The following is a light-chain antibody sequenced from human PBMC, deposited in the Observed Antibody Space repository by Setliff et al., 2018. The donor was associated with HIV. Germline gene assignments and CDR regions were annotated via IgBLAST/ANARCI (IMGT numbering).Light chain of an antibody. CDR3: SSYTSSGYV. V-gene: IGLV2-14*01. Sequence: QSALTQPASVSGSPGQSITISCTGTSSDVGSYNSVSWFQQHPGKAPKLMIYEVSDRPSGVSNRFSGSNSGNTASLTISGLQAEDEADYYRSSYTSSGYVFGTGTKVTVL. CDR2: EVS. CDR1: SSDVGSYNS. J-gene: IGLJ1*01.